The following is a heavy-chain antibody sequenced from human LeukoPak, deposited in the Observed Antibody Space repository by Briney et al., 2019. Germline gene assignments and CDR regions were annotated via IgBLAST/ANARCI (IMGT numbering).Heavy chain of an antibody. Sequence: GGSLRLSCAASGFTFSSYGMHWVRQAPGKGLEWVAVISYDGSNKYYADSVKGRFTISRDNSKNTLYLQMNSLRAEDTAVYYCAREVWDYYDSSGYDLFDYWGQGTLVTVSS. CDR2: ISYDGSNK. V-gene: IGHV3-30*03. J-gene: IGHJ4*02. D-gene: IGHD3-22*01. CDR3: AREVWDYYDSSGYDLFDY. CDR1: GFTFSSYG.